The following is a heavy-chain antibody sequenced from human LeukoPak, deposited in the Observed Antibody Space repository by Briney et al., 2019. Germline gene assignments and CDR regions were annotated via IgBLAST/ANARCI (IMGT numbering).Heavy chain of an antibody. D-gene: IGHD3-16*01. J-gene: IGHJ4*02. V-gene: IGHV3-23*01. CDR2: ISGSGDNT. Sequence: GGSLRLSCAASGFTFSSCAMSWVRQAPGKGLEWVSSISGSGDNTYYADSVKGRFTISRDNSKNTLYMQLNSLRAEDTAVYYCAKGGWGSYFEYWGQGTLVTVSS. CDR1: GFTFSSCA. CDR3: AKGGWGSYFEY.